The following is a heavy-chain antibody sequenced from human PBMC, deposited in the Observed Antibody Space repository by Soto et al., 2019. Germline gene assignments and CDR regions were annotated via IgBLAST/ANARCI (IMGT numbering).Heavy chain of an antibody. CDR2: IYYSGST. Sequence: SETLSLTCTVSVGSISSYYWSWIRQPPGKGLEWIGYIYYSGSTNYNPSLKSRVTISVDTSKNQFSLKLSSVTAADTAVYYCARGEYSSSFFGFDYWGQGTLVTVSS. CDR3: ARGEYSSSFFGFDY. J-gene: IGHJ4*02. CDR1: VGSISSYY. D-gene: IGHD6-6*01. V-gene: IGHV4-59*01.